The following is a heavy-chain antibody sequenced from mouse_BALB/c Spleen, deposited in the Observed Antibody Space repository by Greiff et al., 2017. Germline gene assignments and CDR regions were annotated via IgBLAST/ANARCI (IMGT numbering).Heavy chain of an antibody. J-gene: IGHJ4*01. CDR2: ISSGGST. Sequence: EVMLVESGGGLVKPGGSLKLSCAASGFTFSSYAMSWVRQTPEKRLEWVASISSGGSTYYPDSVKGRFTISRDNARNILYLQMSSLRSEDTAMYYCARVNYGSSYAMDYWGQGTSVTVSS. V-gene: IGHV5-6-5*01. CDR3: ARVNYGSSYAMDY. CDR1: GFTFSSYA. D-gene: IGHD1-1*01.